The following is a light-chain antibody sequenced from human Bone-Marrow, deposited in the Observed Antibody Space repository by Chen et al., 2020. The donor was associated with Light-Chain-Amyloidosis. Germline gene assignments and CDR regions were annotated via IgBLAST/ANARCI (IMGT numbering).Light chain of an antibody. CDR1: STDVGGYNY. V-gene: IGLV2-14*03. CDR3: SSYTSRNTLV. Sequence: QAALTQPASVSGSPGQASTISCTGTSTDVGGYNYVSWYQQHPGKAPKLMIYDVSNRPSGVSNRFSGSKSANTASLTISGLQAEAEADYYCSSYTSRNTLVFGTGTKVTVL. J-gene: IGLJ1*01. CDR2: DVS.